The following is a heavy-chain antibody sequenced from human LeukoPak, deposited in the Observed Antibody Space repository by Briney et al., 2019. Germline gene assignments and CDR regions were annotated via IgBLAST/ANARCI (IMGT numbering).Heavy chain of an antibody. Sequence: PGRSLRLSCAASGFTFSSYAMHWVRQAPGKGLEWVAVISYGGSNKYYADSVKGRFTISRDNSKNTLYLQMNSLRAEDTAVYYCARGGVVVAFYYFDYWGQGTLVTVSS. J-gene: IGHJ4*02. CDR2: ISYGGSNK. CDR3: ARGGVVVAFYYFDY. V-gene: IGHV3-30-3*01. D-gene: IGHD2-21*01. CDR1: GFTFSSYA.